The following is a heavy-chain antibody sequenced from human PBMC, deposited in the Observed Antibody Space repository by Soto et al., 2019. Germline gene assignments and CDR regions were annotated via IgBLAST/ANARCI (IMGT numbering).Heavy chain of an antibody. D-gene: IGHD6-6*01. CDR3: ARGPMAAEYSSSSYFDY. Sequence: GESLKISCKASGYTFTGYYMHWVRQAPGQGLEWMGWINPNSGGTNYAQKFQGWVTMTRDTSISTAYMELSRLRSDDTAVYYCARGPMAAEYSSSSYFDYWGQGTLVTVSS. V-gene: IGHV1-2*04. CDR2: INPNSGGT. CDR1: GYTFTGYY. J-gene: IGHJ4*02.